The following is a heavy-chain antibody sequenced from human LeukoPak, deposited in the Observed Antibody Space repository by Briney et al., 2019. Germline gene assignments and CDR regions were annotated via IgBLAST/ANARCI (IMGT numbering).Heavy chain of an antibody. V-gene: IGHV3-21*01. D-gene: IGHD2-15*01. CDR3: VRLRRYSGSSGFYYYYDF. CDR1: GYTSSSHS. Sequence: AGGSLRLSWLPSGYTSSSHSINWVRQAPGKGLEWVSSISVRSNYIYYADSVRGRFRISRDDARDSLYLQMNSLRAEDTAVYYCVRLRRYSGSSGFYYYYDFWGQGTLVTVSS. CDR2: ISVRSNYI. J-gene: IGHJ4*02.